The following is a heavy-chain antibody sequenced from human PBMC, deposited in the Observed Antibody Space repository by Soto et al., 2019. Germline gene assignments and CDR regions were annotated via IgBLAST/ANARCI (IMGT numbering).Heavy chain of an antibody. Sequence: KTSETLSLTCTVSGGSISSYYWSWIRQPPGKGLEWIGYIYYSGSTNYNPSLKSRVTISVDTSKNQFSLKLSSVTAADTAVYYCARDGGTGTTSNWFDPWGQGTLVTVSS. CDR2: IYYSGST. D-gene: IGHD1-7*01. CDR1: GGSISSYY. CDR3: ARDGGTGTTSNWFDP. V-gene: IGHV4-59*01. J-gene: IGHJ5*02.